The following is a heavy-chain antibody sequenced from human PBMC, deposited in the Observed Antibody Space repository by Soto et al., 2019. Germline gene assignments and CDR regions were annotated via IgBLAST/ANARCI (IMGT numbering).Heavy chain of an antibody. CDR1: GYTFTSYG. J-gene: IGHJ6*02. V-gene: IGHV1-18*01. CDR3: ARDLEAVADDNGYYYYGMDV. D-gene: IGHD6-19*01. Sequence: ASVKVSCQASGYTFTSYGISWVRQAPGQGLEWMGWISAYNGNTNYAQKLQGRVTMTTDTSTSTAYMELRSLRSDDTAVYYCARDLEAVADDNGYYYYGMDVWGQGTTVTVSS. CDR2: ISAYNGNT.